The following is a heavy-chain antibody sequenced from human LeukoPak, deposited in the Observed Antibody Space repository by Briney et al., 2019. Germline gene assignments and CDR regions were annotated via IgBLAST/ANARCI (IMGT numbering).Heavy chain of an antibody. D-gene: IGHD6-19*01. CDR1: GYTFTGYY. J-gene: IGHJ4*02. CDR2: INPNSGGT. Sequence: GASVKVSCKASGYTFTGYYMHWVRQAPGQGLEWMGWINPNSGGTNYAQKFQGRVTMTRDTSISPAYMELSRLRSDDTAVYYCARAWYSSGWYLFVYWGQGTLVAVSS. V-gene: IGHV1-2*02. CDR3: ARAWYSSGWYLFVY.